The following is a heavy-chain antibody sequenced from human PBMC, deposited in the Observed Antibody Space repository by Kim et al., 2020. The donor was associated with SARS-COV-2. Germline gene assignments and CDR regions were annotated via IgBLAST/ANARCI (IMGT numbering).Heavy chain of an antibody. V-gene: IGHV3-30*04. CDR2: ISYDGSNK. CDR1: GFTFSSYA. J-gene: IGHJ6*02. Sequence: GGSLRLSCAASGFTFSSYAMHWVRQAPGKGLEWVAVISYDGSNKYYADSVKGRFTISRDNSKNTLYLQMNSLRAEDTAVYYCARDDYDFWSGYYNAGDYYYYYGMDVWGQGTTVTVSS. CDR3: ARDDYDFWSGYYNAGDYYYYYGMDV. D-gene: IGHD3-3*01.